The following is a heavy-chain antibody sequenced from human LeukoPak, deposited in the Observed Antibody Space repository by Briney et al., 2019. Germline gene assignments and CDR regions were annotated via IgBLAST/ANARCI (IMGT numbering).Heavy chain of an antibody. J-gene: IGHJ6*03. CDR1: EPMVRNSY. CDR3: VRDLRDRRGYSNYYMDV. V-gene: IGHV3-53*01. D-gene: IGHD3-10*01. CDR2: IYSGGST. Sequence: PGRSLRLSCDRAEPMVRNSYMSWVRQCPGGGVEWASVIYSGGSTDYADYVKGRFTTSRDTSKNTLYLQMNDVRAEDTGIYYCVRDLRDRRGYSNYYMDVWGKGTTVTVSS.